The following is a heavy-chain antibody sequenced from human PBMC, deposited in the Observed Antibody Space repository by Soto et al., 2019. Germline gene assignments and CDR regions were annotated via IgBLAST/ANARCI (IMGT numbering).Heavy chain of an antibody. D-gene: IGHD3-9*01. V-gene: IGHV4-4*07. Sequence: SETRSPTCTVSGRSMSSYSWSWSRPPAGERLEWIGRIYTSGTTDFNPSLKGRVTMSVDTSKNQFSLKLTSVTAADTALYYCAREDYYDTGYYVVWGQGTQVTVSS. CDR1: GRSMSSYS. CDR2: IYTSGTT. J-gene: IGHJ4*02. CDR3: AREDYYDTGYYVV.